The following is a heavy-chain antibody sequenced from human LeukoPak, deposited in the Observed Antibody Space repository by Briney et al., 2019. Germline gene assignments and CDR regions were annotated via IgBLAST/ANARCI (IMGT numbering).Heavy chain of an antibody. J-gene: IGHJ3*02. CDR3: ARLVRNPFYYDSSGYYNAFDI. V-gene: IGHV4-30-2*01. CDR2: IYQSGST. D-gene: IGHD3-22*01. Sequence: SQTLSLTCGVSGGSVSTIGYSWSWIRQPPGKGLEWIGYIYQSGSTSYNPSLQSRVTISIDKSKNQFSLKLSSVTAADTAVYYCARLVRNPFYYDSSGYYNAFDIWGQGTMVTVSS. CDR1: GGSVSTIGYS.